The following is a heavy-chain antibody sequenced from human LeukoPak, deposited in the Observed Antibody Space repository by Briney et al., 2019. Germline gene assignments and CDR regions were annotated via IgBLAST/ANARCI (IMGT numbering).Heavy chain of an antibody. D-gene: IGHD6-19*01. CDR1: GGSFSGYY. CDR2: INHSGST. V-gene: IGHV4-34*01. J-gene: IGHJ4*02. Sequence: PSETLSLTCAVYGGSFSGYYWSWIRQPPGKGLEWIGEINHSGSTNYNPSLKSRVTISVDKSKNQFSLKLSSVTAADTAVYYCARSSRKGIAVAGTLFDYWGQGTLVTVSS. CDR3: ARSSRKGIAVAGTLFDY.